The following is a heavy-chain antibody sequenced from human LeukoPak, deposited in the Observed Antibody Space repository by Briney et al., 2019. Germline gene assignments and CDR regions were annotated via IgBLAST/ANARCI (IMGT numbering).Heavy chain of an antibody. CDR2: INAGNGNT. V-gene: IGHV1-3*03. CDR3: ARAAFTSLAFDI. J-gene: IGHJ3*02. CDR1: GYTFTIYA. Sequence: GASVKVSCKASGYTFTIYAMHWVRQAPGQRLEWMGWINAGNGNTKYSQEFQGRVTITRDTSASTAYMELSSLRSEDMAVYYCARAAFTSLAFDIWGQGTMVTVSS.